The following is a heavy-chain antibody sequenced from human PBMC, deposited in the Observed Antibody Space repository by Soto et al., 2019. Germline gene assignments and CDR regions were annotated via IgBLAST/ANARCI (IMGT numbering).Heavy chain of an antibody. Sequence: PGGSLRLSCAASGFTFSSYEMNWVRQAPGKGLEWVSYISSSGSTIYYADSVKGRFTISRDNAKNSLYLQMNSLRAEDTAVYYCARDSIMVRGVPRIYGMDVWGQGTRVTVSS. CDR3: ARDSIMVRGVPRIYGMDV. V-gene: IGHV3-48*03. D-gene: IGHD3-10*01. J-gene: IGHJ6*02. CDR1: GFTFSSYE. CDR2: ISSSGSTI.